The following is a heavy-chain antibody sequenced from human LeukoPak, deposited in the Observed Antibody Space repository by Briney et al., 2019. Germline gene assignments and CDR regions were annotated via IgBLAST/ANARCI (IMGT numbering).Heavy chain of an antibody. Sequence: ESSETLSLTCAVYGGSFNGYYWSWIRQPPRKGLEWIWEINHSGSTYYNPSLKSRVTISVETSKNQFSLELSSVTAADTAVYYCARGIDYWGQGTLVTASS. CDR1: GGSFNGYY. J-gene: IGHJ4*02. CDR2: INHSGST. CDR3: ARGIDY. V-gene: IGHV4-34*01.